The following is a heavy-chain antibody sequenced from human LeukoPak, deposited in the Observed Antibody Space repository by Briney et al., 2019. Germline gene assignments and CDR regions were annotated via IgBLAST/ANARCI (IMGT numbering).Heavy chain of an antibody. V-gene: IGHV4-59*01. CDR3: ARGPPKGNAFDI. J-gene: IGHJ3*02. CDR2: IYYSGST. CDR1: GGSISSYY. Sequence: ASETLSLTCTVSGGSISSYYWSWIRQPPGKGLEWIGYIYYSGSTNYNPSLKSRVTIPVDTSKNQFSLKLSSVTAADTAVYYCARGPPKGNAFDIWGQGTMVTVSS.